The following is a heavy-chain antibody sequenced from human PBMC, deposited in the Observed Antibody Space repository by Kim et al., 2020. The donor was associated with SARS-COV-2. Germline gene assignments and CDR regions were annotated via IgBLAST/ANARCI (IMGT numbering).Heavy chain of an antibody. Sequence: NSNPSLKSRVPISVDTSKTQFSLKLSSVTAADTAVYYCARVAHIAALSAWGQGTLVTVSS. CDR3: ARVAHIAALSA. V-gene: IGHV4-34*01. D-gene: IGHD6-6*01. J-gene: IGHJ5*02.